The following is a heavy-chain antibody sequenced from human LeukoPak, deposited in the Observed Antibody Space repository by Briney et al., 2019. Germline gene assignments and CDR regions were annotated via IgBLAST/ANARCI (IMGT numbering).Heavy chain of an antibody. CDR2: ISGSGDST. J-gene: IGHJ4*02. CDR3: AKGSAAIGPYYFDY. CDR1: GFTFDNYA. V-gene: IGHV3-23*01. D-gene: IGHD6-13*01. Sequence: GGSLRLSCAASGFTFDNYAMSWVRQAPGKGLEWVSAISGSGDSTYHADSVKGRFIISRDNSKSTVYLQMNSLSADDTAVYYCAKGSAAIGPYYFDYWGQGTLVTVSS.